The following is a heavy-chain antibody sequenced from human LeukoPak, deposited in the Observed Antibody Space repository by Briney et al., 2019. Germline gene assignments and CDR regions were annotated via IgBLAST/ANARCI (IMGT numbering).Heavy chain of an antibody. Sequence: PGGSLRLSCAASGFTFSSYWMSWVRQAPGKGLEWVANIKQDGSEKYYVDSVKGRFTISRDNAKNSLYLQMNTLRVEDTAIYYCVRVALYYYDSESYYFFEHWGQGTPVTASS. D-gene: IGHD3-10*01. CDR2: IKQDGSEK. CDR1: GFTFSSYW. J-gene: IGHJ4*02. V-gene: IGHV3-7*01. CDR3: VRVALYYYDSESYYFFEH.